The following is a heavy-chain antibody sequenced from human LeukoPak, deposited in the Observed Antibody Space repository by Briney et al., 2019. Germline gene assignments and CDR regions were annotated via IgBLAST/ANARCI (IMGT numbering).Heavy chain of an antibody. CDR3: ARGSCSSTSCYTRGLDY. D-gene: IGHD2-2*02. J-gene: IGHJ4*02. V-gene: IGHV4-34*01. CDR2: INHSGST. CDR1: GGSFSGYY. Sequence: SETLSLTCAVYGGSFSGYYWSWIRQPPGEGLEWIGEINHSGSTNYNPSLKSRVTISVDTSKNQFSLKLSSVTAADTAVYYCARGSCSSTSCYTRGLDYWGQGTLVTVSS.